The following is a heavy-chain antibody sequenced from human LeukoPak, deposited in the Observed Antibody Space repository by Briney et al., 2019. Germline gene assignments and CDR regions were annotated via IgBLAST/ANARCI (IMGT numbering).Heavy chain of an antibody. CDR3: ALTGYSSGFDYFDY. CDR2: IYYSGST. D-gene: IGHD6-19*01. CDR1: GGSISSSSYY. Sequence: KPSETLSLTCTVSGGSISSSSYYWGWIRQPPGKGLEWIGSIYYSGSTYYNPSLKSRVTISVDTSKNQFSLKLSSVTAADTAVYYCALTGYSSGFDYFDYWGQGTLVTVSS. J-gene: IGHJ4*02. V-gene: IGHV4-39*01.